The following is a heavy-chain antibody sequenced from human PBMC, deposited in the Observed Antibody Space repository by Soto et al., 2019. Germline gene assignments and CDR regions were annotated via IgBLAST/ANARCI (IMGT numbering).Heavy chain of an antibody. J-gene: IGHJ6*02. D-gene: IGHD3-10*01. CDR3: ALHYGSGSNYYYYGMDV. CDR1: GGTFSSYA. CDR2: IIPIFGTA. V-gene: IGHV1-69*12. Sequence: QVQLVQSGAEVKKPGSSVKVSCKASGGTFSSYAISWVRQAPGQGLEWMGGIIPIFGTADYAQKFQGRVTITADESTSTAYMELSSLRAEDTAVYYCALHYGSGSNYYYYGMDVWGQGTTVTVSS.